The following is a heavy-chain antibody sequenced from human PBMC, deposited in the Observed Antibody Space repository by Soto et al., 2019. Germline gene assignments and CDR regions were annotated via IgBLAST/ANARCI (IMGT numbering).Heavy chain of an antibody. D-gene: IGHD2-2*01. CDR1: GYTFTSYD. V-gene: IGHV1-8*01. CDR2: MNPNSGNT. Sequence: ASVKVSCKASGYTFTSYDINWVRQATGQGLEWMGWMNPNSGNTGYAQKFQGRVTMTRNTSISTAYMELSSLRSEDTAVYYCARAKYVVVVPAANRQGAFDIWGQGTMVTVSS. CDR3: ARAKYVVVVPAANRQGAFDI. J-gene: IGHJ3*02.